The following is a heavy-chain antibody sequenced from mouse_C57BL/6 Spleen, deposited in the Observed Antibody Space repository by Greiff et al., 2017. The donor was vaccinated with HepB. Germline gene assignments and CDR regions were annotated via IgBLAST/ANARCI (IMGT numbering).Heavy chain of an antibody. D-gene: IGHD2-2*01. CDR3: ARGRGYYRYFDV. J-gene: IGHJ1*03. CDR1: GFTFSDYY. V-gene: IGHV5-16*01. CDR2: INYDGSST. Sequence: EVQLVESEGGLVQPGSSMKLSCTASGFTFSDYYMAWVRQVPEKGLEWVANINYDGSSTYYLDSLKSRFIISRDNAKNILYLQMSSLKSEDTATYYCARGRGYYRYFDVWGTGTTVTVSS.